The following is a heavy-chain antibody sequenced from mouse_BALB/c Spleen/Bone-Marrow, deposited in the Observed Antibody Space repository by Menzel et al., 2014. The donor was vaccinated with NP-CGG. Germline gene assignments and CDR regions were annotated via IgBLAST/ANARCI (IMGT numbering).Heavy chain of an antibody. D-gene: IGHD2-3*01. CDR2: ISGGTSTI. Sequence: EVKLQESGGGLVQPGGSRKLSCAASGFTFRSFGMHWARQAPEKGLEWVAYISGGTSTIYYADTVKGRFTISRDNLNNTLFLQMTSLRSEDTAMYYCVRGGYYVPSYFDSWGQGTTLTVSS. J-gene: IGHJ2*01. V-gene: IGHV5-17*02. CDR3: VRGGYYVPSYFDS. CDR1: GFTFRSFG.